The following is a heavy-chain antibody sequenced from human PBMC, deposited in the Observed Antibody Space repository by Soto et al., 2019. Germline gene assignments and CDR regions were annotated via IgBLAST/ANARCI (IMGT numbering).Heavy chain of an antibody. V-gene: IGHV1-69*08. CDR2: IIPILGIA. Sequence: QVQLVQSGAEVKKPGSSVKVSCKASGGTFSSYTISWVRQAPGQGLEWMGRIIPILGIANYAQKFQGRVTMTADKSTSTAYMELSSLRSEDTAVYYCAREDYDSSGYYQTYFDYWGQGTLVTVSS. J-gene: IGHJ4*02. D-gene: IGHD3-22*01. CDR3: AREDYDSSGYYQTYFDY. CDR1: GGTFSSYT.